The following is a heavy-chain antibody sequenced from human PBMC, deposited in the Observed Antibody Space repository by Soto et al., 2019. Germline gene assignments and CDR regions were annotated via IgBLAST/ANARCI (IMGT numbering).Heavy chain of an antibody. CDR2: IIPITDTP. CDR1: GGTFRSHA. CDR3: ARGNKGPGHYGPGSQGWYGP. D-gene: IGHD3-10*01. Sequence: VSCKASGGTFRSHAINWLRQAPGQGLEWMGVIIPITDTPNNAEKFQGRVTITADKATTTVYMELSSLTLEDTAMYYCARGNKGPGHYGPGSQGWYGPWGQGTLVTVSS. J-gene: IGHJ5*02. V-gene: IGHV1-69*06.